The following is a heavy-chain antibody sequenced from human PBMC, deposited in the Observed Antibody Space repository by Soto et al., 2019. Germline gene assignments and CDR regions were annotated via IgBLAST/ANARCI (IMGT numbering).Heavy chain of an antibody. D-gene: IGHD3-10*01. CDR1: GFTFSSYW. CDR3: ARGFGRITMVRGVIGYYYGMDV. J-gene: IGHJ6*02. CDR2: IKQDGSEK. V-gene: IGHV3-7*01. Sequence: GGSLRLSCAASGFTFSSYWMSWVRQAPGKGLEWVADIKQDGSEKYYVDSVKGRFTISRDNAKNSLYLQMNSLRAEDTAAYYCARGFGRITMVRGVIGYYYGMDVWGQGTTVTVSS.